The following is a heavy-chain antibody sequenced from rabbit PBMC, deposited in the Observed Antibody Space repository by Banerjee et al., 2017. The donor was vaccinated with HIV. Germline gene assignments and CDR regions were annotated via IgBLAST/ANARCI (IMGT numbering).Heavy chain of an antibody. CDR1: GFTLSRYW. J-gene: IGHJ4*01. CDR2: IDAGSSGNT. V-gene: IGHV1S45*01. Sequence: QEQLEESGGDLVKPGGSLTLTCTASGFTLSRYWMCWVRQAPGKGLEWIACIDAGSSGNTYYASWAKGRFTISKTSSTTVTLQMTSLTAADTATYFCARGSSGTYDYFNLWGQGTLVTVS. CDR3: ARGSSGTYDYFNL. D-gene: IGHD1-1*01.